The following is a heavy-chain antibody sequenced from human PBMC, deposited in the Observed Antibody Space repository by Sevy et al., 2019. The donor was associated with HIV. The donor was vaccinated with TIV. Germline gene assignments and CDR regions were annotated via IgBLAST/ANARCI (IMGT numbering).Heavy chain of an antibody. Sequence: GGSLRLSCGASGFSISTHAMNWVRQAPGRGLEWISGISATDGSTHYADSVKGRFTISRDNSKNTVHLQMNSLRAEDTALYYCAAGDTAFFADLDFWGQGTLVTVSS. J-gene: IGHJ4*02. CDR3: AAGDTAFFADLDF. D-gene: IGHD5-18*01. V-gene: IGHV3-23*01. CDR2: ISATDGST. CDR1: GFSISTHA.